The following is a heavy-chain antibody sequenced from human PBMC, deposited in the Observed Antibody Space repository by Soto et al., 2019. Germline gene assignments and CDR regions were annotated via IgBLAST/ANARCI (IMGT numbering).Heavy chain of an antibody. Sequence: PSETLSLTCAVSGGSISSSNWWSWVRQPPGKGLEWIGEIYHSGSINYNPSLKSRVTISVDTSKNQFSLKLSSVTAADTAVYYCARVPRYSSSWYWGWFDPWGQGTLVTVSS. CDR2: IYHSGSI. D-gene: IGHD6-13*01. CDR3: ARVPRYSSSWYWGWFDP. V-gene: IGHV4-4*02. J-gene: IGHJ5*02. CDR1: GGSISSSNW.